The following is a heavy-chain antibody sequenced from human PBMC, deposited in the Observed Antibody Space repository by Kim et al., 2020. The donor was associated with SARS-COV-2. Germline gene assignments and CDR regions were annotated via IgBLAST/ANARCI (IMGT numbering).Heavy chain of an antibody. CDR1: GFTFSPYN. D-gene: IGHD1-26*01. J-gene: IGHJ4*02. Sequence: GGSLRLSCSASGFTFSPYNLNWVRQAPGKGLEWVTSIGSSSDFIYYADPVKGRFTISRDNGKNSLFLQMNSLRAEDSATYYCTRGLGGGGDYFDFLGQGT. CDR2: IGSSSDFI. CDR3: TRGLGGGGDYFDF. V-gene: IGHV3-21*06.